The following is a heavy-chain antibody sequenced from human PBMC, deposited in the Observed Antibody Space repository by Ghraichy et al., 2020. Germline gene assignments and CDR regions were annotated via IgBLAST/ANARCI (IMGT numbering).Heavy chain of an antibody. CDR1: GYTFTGYY. Sequence: ASVKVSCKASGYTFTGYYMHWVRQAPGQGLEWMGWINPNSGGTNYAQKFQGRVTMTRDTSISTAYMELSRLRSDDTAVYYCARTSLQYCSSTSCLFSGGFDYWGQGTLVTVSS. D-gene: IGHD2-2*01. J-gene: IGHJ4*02. V-gene: IGHV1-2*02. CDR3: ARTSLQYCSSTSCLFSGGFDY. CDR2: INPNSGGT.